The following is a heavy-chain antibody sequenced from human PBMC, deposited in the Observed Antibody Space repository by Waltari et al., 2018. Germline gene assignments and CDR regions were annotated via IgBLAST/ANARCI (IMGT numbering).Heavy chain of an antibody. CDR3: ARWVPVYCSGGSCYPY. J-gene: IGHJ4*02. CDR1: GGSISSSSYY. Sequence: QLQLQESGPGLVKPSETLSLTCTVSGGSISSSSYYWGWIRHPPGKGLEWIGSIYYSGSTYYNPSLKSRVTISVDTSKNQFSLKLSSVTAADTAVYYCARWVPVYCSGGSCYPYWGQGTLVTVSS. CDR2: IYYSGST. V-gene: IGHV4-39*07. D-gene: IGHD2-15*01.